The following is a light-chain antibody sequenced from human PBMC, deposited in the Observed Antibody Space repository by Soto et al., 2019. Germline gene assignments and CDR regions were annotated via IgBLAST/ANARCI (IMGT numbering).Light chain of an antibody. V-gene: IGKV1-5*03. J-gene: IGKJ2*01. Sequence: IQMTQSPSSLASSVGDRVTITCRASQTISSWLAWYQQKPGKAPKLLIYKASTLKSGVPSRFSGSGSGTEFTLTISSLQPDDFATYYCQQYNSSFGQGTKVDIK. CDR3: QQYNSS. CDR1: QTISSW. CDR2: KAS.